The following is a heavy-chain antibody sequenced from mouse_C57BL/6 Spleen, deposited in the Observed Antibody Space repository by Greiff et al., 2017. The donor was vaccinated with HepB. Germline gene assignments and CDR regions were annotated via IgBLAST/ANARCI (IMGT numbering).Heavy chain of an antibody. CDR3: TRATTVVAHFDY. CDR2: IDPENGDT. J-gene: IGHJ2*01. V-gene: IGHV14-4*01. CDR1: GFNIKDDY. D-gene: IGHD1-1*01. Sequence: VQLQQSGAELVRPGASVKLSCTASGFNIKDDYMHWVKQRPEQGLEWIGWIDPENGDTEYASKFQGKATITADTSSNTAHLQLSSLTSEDTAVYYCTRATTVVAHFDYWGQGTTLTVSS.